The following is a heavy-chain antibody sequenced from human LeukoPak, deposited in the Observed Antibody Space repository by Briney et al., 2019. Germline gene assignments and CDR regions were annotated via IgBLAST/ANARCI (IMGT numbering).Heavy chain of an antibody. CDR1: GYTFTSYG. J-gene: IGHJ4*02. Sequence: GASVKVSCKASGYTFTSYGISWVRQAPGQGLEWMGRIIPILGIANYAQKFQGRVTITADKSTSTAYMELSSLRSEDTAVYYCAREDILTGYYNYFDYWGQGTLVTVSS. CDR2: IIPILGIA. D-gene: IGHD3-9*01. V-gene: IGHV1-69*04. CDR3: AREDILTGYYNYFDY.